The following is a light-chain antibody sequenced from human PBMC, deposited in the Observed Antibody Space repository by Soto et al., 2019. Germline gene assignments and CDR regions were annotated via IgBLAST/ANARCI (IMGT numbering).Light chain of an antibody. CDR1: QSVSSSY. CDR2: GAS. V-gene: IGKV3-20*01. Sequence: EIVMTQSPATLSVSPGGRATLSCRASQSVSSSYLAWYQQKPGQAPRLLIYGASSRATGIPDRFSGSGSGTDFTLTISRLEPEDFAVYYCQQYVTSPWAFGQGTKVDTK. CDR3: QQYVTSPWA. J-gene: IGKJ1*01.